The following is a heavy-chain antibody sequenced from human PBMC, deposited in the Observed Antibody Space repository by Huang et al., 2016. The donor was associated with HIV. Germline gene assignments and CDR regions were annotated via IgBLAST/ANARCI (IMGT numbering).Heavy chain of an antibody. D-gene: IGHD6-13*01. J-gene: IGHJ5*01. Sequence: QVQLVQSGAEVKKPGASVTISCKASGFSILIYYIHWVRQAPGHGLEWMGIVNPSGGGADYEQKFKGRVTMTRDTSTRTLYMELSSLRSEDTAVYYCAREGITPSGTEVSGFDFWGQGTPVSVSS. CDR2: VNPSGGGA. V-gene: IGHV1-46*03. CDR1: GFSILIYY. CDR3: AREGITPSGTEVSGFDF.